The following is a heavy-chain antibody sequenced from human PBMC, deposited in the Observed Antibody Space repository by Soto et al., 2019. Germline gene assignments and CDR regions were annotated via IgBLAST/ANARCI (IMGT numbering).Heavy chain of an antibody. CDR1: GYTFSDYY. Sequence: QVHLVQSGAEVKKPGTSVKVSCKTSGYTFSDYYIHWVRQAPGQGLEWMGRINCDSGGTTYLQKFQGRVTMTRDTSITTVYMDLSRLTSNDTAVYFCTRDLVGYDAFDVWGQGTLVAVSP. V-gene: IGHV1-2*02. J-gene: IGHJ3*01. CDR3: TRDLVGYDAFDV. D-gene: IGHD5-12*01. CDR2: INCDSGGT.